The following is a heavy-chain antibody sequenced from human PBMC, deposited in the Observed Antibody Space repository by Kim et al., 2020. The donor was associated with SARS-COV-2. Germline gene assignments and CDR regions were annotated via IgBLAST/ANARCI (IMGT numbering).Heavy chain of an antibody. CDR3: ARDGSHSGSFLWFDY. V-gene: IGHV3-30*04. Sequence: GGSLRLSCAASGFTFSSYAMHWVRQAPGKGLEWVAVISYDGSNKYYADSVKGRFTISRDNSKNTLYLQMNSLRAEDTAVYYCARDGSHSGSFLWFDYWGQGTLVTVSS. J-gene: IGHJ4*02. CDR2: ISYDGSNK. CDR1: GFTFSSYA. D-gene: IGHD1-26*01.